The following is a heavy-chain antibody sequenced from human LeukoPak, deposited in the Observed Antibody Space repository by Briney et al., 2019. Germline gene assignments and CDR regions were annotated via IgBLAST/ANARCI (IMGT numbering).Heavy chain of an antibody. Sequence: GGSLRLSCAASGFIFSTYGMHWVRQAPGKGLEWVAFIRNDGRDKYYAVSVKGRFTISRDNSKNTLYLQMNSLRAEDTALYYCARVFPAGTKYGFDYWGQGTLVTVSS. J-gene: IGHJ4*02. CDR3: ARVFPAGTKYGFDY. D-gene: IGHD6-13*01. V-gene: IGHV3-30*02. CDR1: GFIFSTYG. CDR2: IRNDGRDK.